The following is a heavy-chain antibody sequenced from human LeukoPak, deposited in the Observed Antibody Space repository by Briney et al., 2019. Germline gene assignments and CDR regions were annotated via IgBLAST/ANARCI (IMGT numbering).Heavy chain of an antibody. Sequence: SETLSLTCTVSGGSISSSSYYWGWLRQPPGTGLEWIGSIYYSGSTYYNPSLKSRVTISVATSKNQFSLKLSSVTAADMALYSCAREGLGDGEDYWGQGTLVTVSS. V-gene: IGHV4-39*07. CDR3: AREGLGDGEDY. D-gene: IGHD3-16*01. CDR2: IYYSGST. CDR1: GGSISSSSYY. J-gene: IGHJ4*02.